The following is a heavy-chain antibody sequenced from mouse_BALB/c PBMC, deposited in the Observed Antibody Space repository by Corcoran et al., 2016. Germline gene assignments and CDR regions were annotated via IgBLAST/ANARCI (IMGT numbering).Heavy chain of an antibody. J-gene: IGHJ4*01. D-gene: IGHD2-1*01. CDR2: INPNNGGT. CDR3: ARDYGNSYYYAMDY. Sequence: EVKPQQAGPELVKPGASVKISCKTSGYTFTEYTMHWVKQSHGKSLDWIGGINPNNGGTSYNQKFKGKATLTVAKSSSTAYMEFRSLTSADSAVYYCARDYGNSYYYAMDYWGQGTSVTVSS. CDR1: GYTFTEYT. V-gene: IGHV1-18*01.